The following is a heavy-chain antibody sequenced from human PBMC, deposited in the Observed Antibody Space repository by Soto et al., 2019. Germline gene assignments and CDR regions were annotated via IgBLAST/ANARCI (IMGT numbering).Heavy chain of an antibody. J-gene: IGHJ6*02. V-gene: IGHV1-2*04. D-gene: IGHD1-1*01. Sequence: ASVKVSCKASGYTFTGYYMHWVRQAPGQGLEWMGWINPNSGGTNYAQKFQGWVTMTRDTSISTACMELSRLRSDDTAVYYCARGLSPVGTTGYYYYGMDVWGQGTTVTVSS. CDR2: INPNSGGT. CDR3: ARGLSPVGTTGYYYYGMDV. CDR1: GYTFTGYY.